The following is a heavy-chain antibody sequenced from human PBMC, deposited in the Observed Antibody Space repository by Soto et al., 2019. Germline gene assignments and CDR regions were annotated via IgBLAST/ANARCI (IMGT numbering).Heavy chain of an antibody. CDR2: INPKFGDT. CDR1: GYTFTSYY. CDR3: ARNMDYYYGPGSGNGHGF. D-gene: IGHD3-10*01. Sequence: QVQLVQSGAEMKEPGDSVRVSCEASGYTFTSYYIHWVRQAPGQGLEWMGWINPKFGDTTYAQDFQGTVSMTRDMSISTVYMELSRLTSDDTAIYYCARNMDYYYGPGSGNGHGFWGQGTTVTVFS. J-gene: IGHJ6*02. V-gene: IGHV1-2*02.